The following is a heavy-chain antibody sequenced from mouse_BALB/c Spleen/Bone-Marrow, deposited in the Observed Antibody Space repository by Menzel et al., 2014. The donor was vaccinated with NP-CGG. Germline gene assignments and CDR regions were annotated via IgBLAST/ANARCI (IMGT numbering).Heavy chain of an antibody. Sequence: QVQLQQPGAELAKPGASVKMSCKASGYTFTSYWMHWVKRRPGQGLEWIGYINPNTGYPEYNQKFKDKATLTADKSSSTAYMQLSSLTSEDSAVYCCARRFTTVVTTGDYWGQGTTLTVSS. CDR1: GYTFTSYW. CDR2: INPNTGYP. D-gene: IGHD1-1*02. CDR3: ARRFTTVVTTGDY. J-gene: IGHJ2*01. V-gene: IGHV1-7*01.